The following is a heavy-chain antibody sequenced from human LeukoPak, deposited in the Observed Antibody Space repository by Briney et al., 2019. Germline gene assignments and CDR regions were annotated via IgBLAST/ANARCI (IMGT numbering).Heavy chain of an antibody. CDR3: ARHDYYGSLNWFDP. CDR2: MYYSGTI. Sequence: SETLSLTCTVSGGSISSYYWSWIRQPPGKGLEWIGYMYYSGTINYNPSLKSRVTISVDTSKNQFSLKLTSVTAADTAVYYCARHDYYGSLNWFDPWGQGTLITVSS. J-gene: IGHJ5*02. CDR1: GGSISSYY. V-gene: IGHV4-59*08. D-gene: IGHD3-10*01.